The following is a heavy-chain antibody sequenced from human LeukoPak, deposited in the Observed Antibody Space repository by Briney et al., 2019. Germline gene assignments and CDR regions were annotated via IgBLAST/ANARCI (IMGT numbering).Heavy chain of an antibody. CDR1: GFTFSSYA. CDR2: ISYDGSNK. V-gene: IGHV3-30-3*01. CDR3: ARNIVGATTVFDY. J-gene: IGHJ4*02. D-gene: IGHD1-26*01. Sequence: GGSLRLSCAASGFTFSSYAMPWVRQAPGKGLEWVAVISYDGSNKYYADSVKGRFTISRDNSKNTLYLQMNSLRAEDTAVYYCARNIVGATTVFDYWGQGTLVTVSS.